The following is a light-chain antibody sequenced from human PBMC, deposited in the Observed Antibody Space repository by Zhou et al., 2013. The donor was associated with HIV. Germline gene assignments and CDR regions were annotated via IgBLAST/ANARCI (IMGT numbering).Light chain of an antibody. CDR3: QQRASWPLT. CDR1: QSVSSS. CDR2: DAS. J-gene: IGKJ4*01. V-gene: IGKV3-11*01. Sequence: EIVLTQSPATLSLSPGERATLSCRASQSVSSSLAWYQQKSGQAPRLLIYDASNRATGIPARFSGSGSGTDFTLTISSLEPEDFAVYYCQQRASWPLTFGGGTKGGDQT.